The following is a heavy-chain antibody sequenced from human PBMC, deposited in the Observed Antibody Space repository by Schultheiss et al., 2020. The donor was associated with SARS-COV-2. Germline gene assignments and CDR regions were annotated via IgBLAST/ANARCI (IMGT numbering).Heavy chain of an antibody. CDR1: GFTFSSYA. V-gene: IGHV3-48*03. CDR2: ISSSGSTI. CDR3: ARGVSTMVRGVRQYYFDY. Sequence: GGSLRLSCAASGFTFSSYAMSWVRQAPGKGLEWVSYISSSGSTIYYADSVKGRFTISRDNAKNSLYLQMNSLRAEDTAVYYCARGVSTMVRGVRQYYFDYWGQGTLVTVSS. J-gene: IGHJ4*02. D-gene: IGHD3-10*01.